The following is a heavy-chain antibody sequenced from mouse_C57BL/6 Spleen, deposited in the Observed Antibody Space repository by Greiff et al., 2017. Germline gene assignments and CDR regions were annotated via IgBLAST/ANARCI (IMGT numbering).Heavy chain of an antibody. CDR2: IDPSDSET. CDR1: GYTFTSYW. Sequence: QVQLQQSGAELVRPGSSVKLSCKASGYTFTSYWMHWVKQRPIQGLEWIGNIDPSDSETHYNQKFKDKATLTVDKSSSTAYMQLSSLTSEDSAVYYCARGIYYGSSYDYAMDYWGQGTSVTVSS. V-gene: IGHV1-52*01. CDR3: ARGIYYGSSYDYAMDY. J-gene: IGHJ4*01. D-gene: IGHD1-1*01.